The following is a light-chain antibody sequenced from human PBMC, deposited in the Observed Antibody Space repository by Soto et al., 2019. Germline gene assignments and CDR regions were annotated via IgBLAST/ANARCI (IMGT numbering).Light chain of an antibody. CDR1: SGHSSYI. V-gene: IGLV4-60*03. Sequence: QSVVTQSSSASASLGSSVKLTCTLSSGHSSYIIAWHQQQPGKAPRYLMKLESSGSYNKGSGVPDRFSGSSSGTDRYLTISNLQSEDEADYYCETWGTNSEVFGGGTKLTVL. CDR3: ETWGTNSEV. CDR2: LESSGSY. J-gene: IGLJ3*02.